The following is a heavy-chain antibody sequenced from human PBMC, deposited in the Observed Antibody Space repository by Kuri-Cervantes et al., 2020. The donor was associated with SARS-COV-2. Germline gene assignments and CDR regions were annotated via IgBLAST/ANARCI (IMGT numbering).Heavy chain of an antibody. J-gene: IGHJ4*02. D-gene: IGHD2-15*01. CDR2: IWYDGSNK. Sequence: GGSLRLSCAASGFTFSSYGMHWDRQAPGKGLEWVAVIWYDGSNKYYADSVKGRFTISRDNSKNTLYLQMNSLRAEDTAVYYCARDRLYCSGGSCYLPDYWGQGTLVTVSS. CDR1: GFTFSSYG. CDR3: ARDRLYCSGGSCYLPDY. V-gene: IGHV3-33*08.